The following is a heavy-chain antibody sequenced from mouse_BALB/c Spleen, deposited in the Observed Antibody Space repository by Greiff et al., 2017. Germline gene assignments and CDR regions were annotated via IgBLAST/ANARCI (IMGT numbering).Heavy chain of an antibody. V-gene: IGHV5-4*02. CDR1: GFTFSDYY. Sequence: EVHLVESGGGLVKPGGSLKLSCAASGFTFSDYYMYWVRQTPEKRLEWVATISDGGSYTYYPDSVKGRFTISRDNAKNNLYLQMSSLKSEDTAMYYCARGYGNYGSYAMDYWGQGTSVTVSS. D-gene: IGHD2-10*02. J-gene: IGHJ4*01. CDR3: ARGYGNYGSYAMDY. CDR2: ISDGGSYT.